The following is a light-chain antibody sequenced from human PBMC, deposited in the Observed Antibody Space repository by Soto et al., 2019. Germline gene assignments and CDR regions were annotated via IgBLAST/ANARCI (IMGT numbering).Light chain of an antibody. Sequence: EIVLTQSPGTLSLSPGERATLSCGASQSLSSNSLAWYQQKPGQAPRLLIYGASSRATGIPDRFSGSGSGTDFTLTISRLEPYDVAVYYCQQYGTSPYTFGQGTKLEIK. CDR2: GAS. CDR3: QQYGTSPYT. J-gene: IGKJ2*01. V-gene: IGKV3-20*01. CDR1: QSLSSNS.